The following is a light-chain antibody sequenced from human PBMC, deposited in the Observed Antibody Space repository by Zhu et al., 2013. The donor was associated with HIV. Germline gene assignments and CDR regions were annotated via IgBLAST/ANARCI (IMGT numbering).Light chain of an antibody. CDR1: QSVASNY. CDR3: QQYGNSPQT. V-gene: IGKV3-20*01. J-gene: IGKJ1*01. CDR2: HVS. Sequence: EIVLTQSPGTLSLSPGERATLSCRASQSVASNYLAWYQQKPGQAPRLLIYHVSGRATGIPDRFSGSGSGTDFTLTISRLEPEDFAVYYCQQYGNSPQTFGQGTKVEIK.